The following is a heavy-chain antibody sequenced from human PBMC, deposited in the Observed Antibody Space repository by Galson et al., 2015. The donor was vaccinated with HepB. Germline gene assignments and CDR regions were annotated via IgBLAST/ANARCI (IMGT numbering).Heavy chain of an antibody. CDR2: ISAYNGNT. CDR3: ARSTVGAAHAFDI. V-gene: IGHV1-18*01. J-gene: IGHJ3*02. Sequence: SCAASGFTFTSYGISWVRQAPGQGLEWMGWISAYNGNTNYAQKLQGRVTMTTDISTSTAYMELSSLRSEDTAVYYCARSTVGAAHAFDIWGQGTMVTVSS. D-gene: IGHD1-26*01. CDR1: GFTFTSYG.